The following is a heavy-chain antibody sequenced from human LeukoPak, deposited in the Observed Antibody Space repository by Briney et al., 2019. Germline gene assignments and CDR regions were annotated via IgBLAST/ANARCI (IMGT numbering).Heavy chain of an antibody. CDR2: IYHSGST. J-gene: IGHJ4*02. D-gene: IGHD4-17*01. CDR3: ARGMTTVTTMLGYFDY. CDR1: GGSISSGGYY. V-gene: IGHV4-30-2*01. Sequence: SETLSLTCTVSGGSISSGGYYWSWIRQPPGKGLEWIGYIYHSGSTYYNPSLKSRVTISVDRSKNQFSLKLSSVTAADTAVYYCARGMTTVTTMLGYFDYWGQGTLVTVSS.